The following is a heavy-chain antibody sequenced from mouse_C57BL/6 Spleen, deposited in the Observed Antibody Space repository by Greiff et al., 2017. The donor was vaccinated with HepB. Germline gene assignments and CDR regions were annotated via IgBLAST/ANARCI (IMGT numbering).Heavy chain of an antibody. CDR1: GFTFSNYW. CDR3: TPSSCAY. V-gene: IGHV6-3*01. J-gene: IGHJ3*01. D-gene: IGHD1-1*01. CDR2: IRLKSDNYAT. Sequence: EVQRVESGGGLVQPGGSIKLSCVASGFTFSNYWMNWVRQSPEKGLEWVAQIRLKSDNYATHYAESVKGRFTISRDDSKSSVYLQMNNLRAEDTGIYYCTPSSCAYWGQGTLVTVSA.